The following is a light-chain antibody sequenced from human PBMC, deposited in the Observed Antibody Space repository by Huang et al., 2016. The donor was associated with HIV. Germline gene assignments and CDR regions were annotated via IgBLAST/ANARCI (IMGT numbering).Light chain of an antibody. V-gene: IGKV3-20*01. Sequence: EVVLTQSPGTLSLSPGERATLSCRASQRVSTTYLAWYQQKPGQAPRLLIYGASNRATGIPDRFSGSGSGTDFTLTINRLEPEDFAVYYCEQYGSSPFTFGPGTKVDIK. CDR2: GAS. CDR3: EQYGSSPFT. CDR1: QRVSTTY. J-gene: IGKJ3*01.